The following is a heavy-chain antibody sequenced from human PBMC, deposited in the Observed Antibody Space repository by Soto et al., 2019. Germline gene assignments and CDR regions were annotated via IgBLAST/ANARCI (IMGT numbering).Heavy chain of an antibody. CDR1: GGTFSSHT. J-gene: IGHJ2*01. V-gene: IGHV1-69*08. CDR2: IIPALGTA. CDR3: ARPDFGDYWYFDL. Sequence: QDQLVQSGAEVKKPGSSVKVSCKASGGTFSSHTFSWVRQAPGQGLEWMGRIIPALGTATYEQKFQGRGTITADESATTVYMELNSLRSEDTAVYYCARPDFGDYWYFDLWGRGTLVTVSS. D-gene: IGHD4-17*01.